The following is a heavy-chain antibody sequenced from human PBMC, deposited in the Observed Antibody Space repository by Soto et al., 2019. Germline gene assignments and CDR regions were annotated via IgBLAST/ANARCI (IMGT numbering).Heavy chain of an antibody. CDR1: GGTFSSYA. Sequence: QVQLVQSGAEVKKPGSSVKVSCQASGGTFSSYAISWVRQAPGQGLEWMGGIIPIFGTANYAQKFKGRVTITADKYPSTAYLALSSLRSEDTAVYYCASGGIYYDGSGYYRWFGYWGQGTLVTVSS. V-gene: IGHV1-69*06. CDR2: IIPIFGTA. J-gene: IGHJ4*02. D-gene: IGHD3-22*01. CDR3: ASGGIYYDGSGYYRWFGY.